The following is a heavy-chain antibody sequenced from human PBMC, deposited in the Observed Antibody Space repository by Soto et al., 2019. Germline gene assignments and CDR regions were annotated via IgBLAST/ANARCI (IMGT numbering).Heavy chain of an antibody. J-gene: IGHJ5*02. CDR2: INTDGSST. Sequence: GGSLRLSCAASGFTFSNYWMHWVRQAPGKGLVWVSLINTDGSSTNYADSVKGRFTISRDNAKNTLNLQMNSLRAEDTAVYYCARETTGRSDPWGQGTLVTVSS. CDR3: ARETTGRSDP. V-gene: IGHV3-74*01. CDR1: GFTFSNYW. D-gene: IGHD1-1*01.